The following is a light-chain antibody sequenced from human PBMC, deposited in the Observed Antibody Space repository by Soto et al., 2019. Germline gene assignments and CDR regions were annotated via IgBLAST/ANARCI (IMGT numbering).Light chain of an antibody. J-gene: IGKJ4*01. CDR2: AAS. V-gene: IGKV1-9*01. CDR3: QQLNSYSLT. CDR1: QGISSD. Sequence: DIQLTQSPSFLSASVGDRVTITCRASQGISSDLAWYQQKPGKAPKLLIYAASTLRSGVPSRFSGSGSGREFTLTISSLQPEDCATYSCQQLNSYSLTSGGGTKVEI.